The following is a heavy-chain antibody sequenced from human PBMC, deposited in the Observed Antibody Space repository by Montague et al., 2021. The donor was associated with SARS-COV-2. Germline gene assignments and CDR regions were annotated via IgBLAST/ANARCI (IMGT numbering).Heavy chain of an antibody. Sequence: SETLSLTCSVSGGSISSYYWSWIRQSPGKGLEWIGYILHSGITDYNPSLKSRVTISVDMSKNQFSLQLNSVTAADSAVYYCARTEYNWNDWLDPWGQGTLVTVSS. CDR3: ARTEYNWNDWLDP. D-gene: IGHD1-20*01. CDR1: GGSISSYY. CDR2: ILHSGIT. J-gene: IGHJ5*02. V-gene: IGHV4-59*13.